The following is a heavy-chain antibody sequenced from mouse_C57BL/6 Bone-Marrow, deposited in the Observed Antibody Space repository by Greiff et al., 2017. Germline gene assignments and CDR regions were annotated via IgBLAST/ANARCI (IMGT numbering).Heavy chain of an antibody. CDR2: IDPSDSYT. CDR3: ARLDYGSSD. V-gene: IGHV1-59*01. J-gene: IGHJ3*01. CDR1: GYTFTSYW. Sequence: VQLQQSGAELVRPGTSVKLSCKASGYTFTSYWMHWVKQRPGQGLEWIGVIDPSDSYTNYNQKFKGKATLTVDTSSSTACMQLSSLTSEDSAVDYCARLDYGSSDWGQGTLVTVSA. D-gene: IGHD1-1*01.